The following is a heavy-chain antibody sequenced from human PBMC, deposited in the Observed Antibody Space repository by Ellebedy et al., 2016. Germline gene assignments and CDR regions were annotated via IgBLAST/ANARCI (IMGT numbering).Heavy chain of an antibody. CDR1: GFTFSSYA. CDR3: AKSYQYCSSTSCYTGAFDI. CDR2: ISGSGGST. J-gene: IGHJ3*02. V-gene: IGHV3-23*01. Sequence: GGSLRLXXAASGFTFSSYAMSWVRQAPGKGLEWVSAISGSGGSTYYADSVKGRFTISRDNSKNTLYLQMNSLRAEDTAVYYCAKSYQYCSSTSCYTGAFDIWGQGTMVTVSS. D-gene: IGHD2-2*02.